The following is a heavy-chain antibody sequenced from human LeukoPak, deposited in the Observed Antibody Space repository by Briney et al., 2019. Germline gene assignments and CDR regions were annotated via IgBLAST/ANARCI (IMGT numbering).Heavy chain of an antibody. CDR2: ISAYNGNT. J-gene: IGHJ4*02. CDR1: VYTFTSHG. V-gene: IGHV1-18*01. CDR3: ARYVDYDILTGYRTYYFDY. D-gene: IGHD3-9*01. Sequence: AAVQVSCKASVYTFTSHGISWLRQAPGPGLEWIGLISAYNGNTNYSQKLQGRVTMTTDTSTRTAYTGLRSLRTDDTGVYYCARYVDYDILTGYRTYYFDYWGKGTLVTVSS.